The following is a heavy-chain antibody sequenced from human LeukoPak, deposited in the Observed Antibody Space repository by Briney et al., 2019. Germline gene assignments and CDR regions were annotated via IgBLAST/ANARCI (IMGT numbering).Heavy chain of an antibody. CDR1: GYTFNRYY. D-gene: IGHD3-3*01. Sequence: GASVMVSCKASGYTFNRYYMHWVRQAPGQGLEWMGIINPSGGSTSYAQKFQGRVTMTRDTSTSTVYMELSSLRSEDTAVYYCAREGGRYDLWSGFNYYYYMDVWGKGTTVTVSS. CDR2: INPSGGST. J-gene: IGHJ6*03. CDR3: AREGGRYDLWSGFNYYYYMDV. V-gene: IGHV1-46*02.